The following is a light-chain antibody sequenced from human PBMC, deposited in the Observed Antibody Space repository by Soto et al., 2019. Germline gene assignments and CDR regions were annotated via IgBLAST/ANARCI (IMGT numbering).Light chain of an antibody. CDR2: LGS. V-gene: IGKV2-28*01. CDR1: QSLLHSNGYDS. J-gene: IGKJ1*01. CDR3: MQALQSPPT. Sequence: EIVMTQSPLSLPVTPGEPASISCRSSQSLLHSNGYDSLDWYLQKPGQSPQLLIYLGSNRASGVPARFSGSGSGTDFTLKISRVEADDVGVYYCMQALQSPPTFGQGNKVEIK.